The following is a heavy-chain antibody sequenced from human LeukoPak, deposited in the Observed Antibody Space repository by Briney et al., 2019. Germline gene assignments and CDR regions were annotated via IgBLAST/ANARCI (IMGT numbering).Heavy chain of an antibody. D-gene: IGHD1-14*01. V-gene: IGHV5-51*01. CDR1: GYRFANYW. J-gene: IGHJ4*02. CDR2: IYPGDSKT. Sequence: GESLKISCRASGYRFANYWIGWVRQMPEKGLEWMGIIYPGDSKTFYSPSFQGQVTISADKSISTAYLQWSSLKASDTAIYYCARQPNPDFDYWGQGTLVTVSS. CDR3: ARQPNPDFDY.